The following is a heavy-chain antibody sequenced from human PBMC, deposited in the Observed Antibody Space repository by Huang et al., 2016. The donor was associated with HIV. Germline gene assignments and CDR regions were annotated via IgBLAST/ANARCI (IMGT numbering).Heavy chain of an antibody. Sequence: QVQLVQSGAEVKKPGASVKVSCKASGFNFNNYDFNWVRQASGQGREGIGWMNPKSGNTGDAQKFQGRVTITRNTSITTAYMELRSLRSEDTAVYYCARARGFLYDSTVYYSRYYFDSWGQGTLVTISS. CDR2: MNPKSGNT. V-gene: IGHV1-8*03. CDR1: GFNFNNYD. CDR3: ARARGFLYDSTVYYSRYYFDS. D-gene: IGHD3-22*01. J-gene: IGHJ4*02.